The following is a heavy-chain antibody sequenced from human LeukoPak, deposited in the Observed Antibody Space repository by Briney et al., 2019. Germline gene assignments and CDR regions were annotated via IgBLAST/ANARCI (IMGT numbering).Heavy chain of an antibody. Sequence: SETLSLTCAVYGGSFSGYYWCWIRQPPGKGLEWIGEINHSGSTNYNPSLKSRVTISVDTSKNQFSLKLSSVTAADTAVYYCARVLAAWNNWFDPWGQGTLVTVSS. CDR3: ARVLAAWNNWFDP. J-gene: IGHJ5*02. CDR2: INHSGST. V-gene: IGHV4-34*01. CDR1: GGSFSGYY. D-gene: IGHD6-13*01.